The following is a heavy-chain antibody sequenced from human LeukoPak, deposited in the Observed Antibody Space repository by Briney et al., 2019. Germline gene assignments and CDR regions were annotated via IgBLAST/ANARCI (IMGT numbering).Heavy chain of an antibody. CDR1: GFTFSSYW. CDR3: ARDGIAVVGALDI. Sequence: GGSLRLSCAASGFTFSSYWMSWVRQAPGKGLEWVANIKQDGSEKYYVDSVKGRFTISRDNAKNSLYLQMNSLRAEDTAVYYCARDGIAVVGALDIWGQGTMVTVSS. J-gene: IGHJ3*02. V-gene: IGHV3-7*01. D-gene: IGHD6-19*01. CDR2: IKQDGSEK.